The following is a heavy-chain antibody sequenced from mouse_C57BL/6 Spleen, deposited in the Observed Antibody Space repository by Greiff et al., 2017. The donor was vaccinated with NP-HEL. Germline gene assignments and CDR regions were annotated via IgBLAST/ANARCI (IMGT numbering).Heavy chain of an antibody. J-gene: IGHJ3*01. D-gene: IGHD2-5*01. CDR3: AREDYSNYEY. CDR1: GYTFTSYW. Sequence: QVQLQQPGAELVRPGSSVKLSCKASGYTFTSYWMHWVKQRPIQGLEWIGNIDPSDSETHYNQKFKDKATLTVDKSSSTAYMQLSSLTSEDSAVYYCAREDYSNYEYWGQGTLVTVSA. V-gene: IGHV1-52*01. CDR2: IDPSDSET.